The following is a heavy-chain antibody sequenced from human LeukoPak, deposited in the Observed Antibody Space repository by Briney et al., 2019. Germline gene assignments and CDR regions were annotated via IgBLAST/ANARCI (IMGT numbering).Heavy chain of an antibody. Sequence: GASVKVSCKASGYTFTSYYMHWVRQAPGQGLEWMGIINPSGGSTSYAQKFQGRVTMTRNTSISTAYMELSSLRSEDTAVYYCARGLLSYYYGSGSYPSYYWYFDLWGRGTLVTVSS. J-gene: IGHJ2*01. CDR1: GYTFTSYY. V-gene: IGHV1-46*01. CDR2: INPSGGST. CDR3: ARGLLSYYYGSGSYPSYYWYFDL. D-gene: IGHD3-10*01.